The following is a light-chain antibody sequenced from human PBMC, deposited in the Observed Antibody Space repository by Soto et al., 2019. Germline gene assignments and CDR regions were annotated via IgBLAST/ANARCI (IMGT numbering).Light chain of an antibody. J-gene: IGKJ1*01. CDR2: YAS. CDR3: QRYDNWPRT. CDR1: QSVSSN. V-gene: IGKV3-15*01. Sequence: EIVMTQSPATLSVSPGERATLSCRASQSVSSNLAWYQQKPGQAPRRLIYYASTRATGIPARFSGSGSGTEFTLTISSLQSEDFAVYYCQRYDNWPRTFGQGTKVDIK.